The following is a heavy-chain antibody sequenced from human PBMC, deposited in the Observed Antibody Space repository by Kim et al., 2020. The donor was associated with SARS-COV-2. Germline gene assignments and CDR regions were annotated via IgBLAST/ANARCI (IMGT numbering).Heavy chain of an antibody. D-gene: IGHD2-2*01. CDR2: IYYSGST. CDR3: ASGVSYAHYYYYGMDV. Sequence: SETLSLTCTVSGGSISSSSYYWGWIRQPPGKGLEWIGSIYYSGSTYYNPSLKSRVTISVDTSKNQFSLKLSSVTAADTAVYYCASGVSYAHYYYYGMDVWGQGTTVTVSS. J-gene: IGHJ6*02. V-gene: IGHV4-39*01. CDR1: GGSISSSSYY.